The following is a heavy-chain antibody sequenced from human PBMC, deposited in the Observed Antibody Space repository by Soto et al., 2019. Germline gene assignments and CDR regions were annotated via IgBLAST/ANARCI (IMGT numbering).Heavy chain of an antibody. V-gene: IGHV1-18*01. D-gene: IGHD3-16*01. CDR2: ISAYNGNT. Sequence: QVQLVQSGAEVKKPGASVKVSCKASGYTFTSYGISWVRQAPGQGLEWMGWISAYNGNTNYAQKLQGRVTMTTDTSTSTAYRELRSLRSADTAVYYCAGGNGGSGKTLGGGGVDYWGQGTLVTVSS. CDR3: AGGNGGSGKTLGGGGVDY. J-gene: IGHJ4*02. CDR1: GYTFTSYG.